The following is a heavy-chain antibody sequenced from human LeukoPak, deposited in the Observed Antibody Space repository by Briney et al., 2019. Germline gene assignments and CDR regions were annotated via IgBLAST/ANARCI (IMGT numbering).Heavy chain of an antibody. CDR2: IYYSGST. J-gene: IGHJ4*02. CDR1: GGSISSSSYY. Sequence: SETLSLTCTVSGGSISSSSYYWGWIRQPPGKGLEWIGSIYYSGSTYYNPSLKSRVTISVDTSKNQFSPKLSSVTAADTAVYYCAREKMALRYFDWLLFPDYWGQGTLVTVSS. V-gene: IGHV4-39*07. D-gene: IGHD3-9*01. CDR3: AREKMALRYFDWLLFPDY.